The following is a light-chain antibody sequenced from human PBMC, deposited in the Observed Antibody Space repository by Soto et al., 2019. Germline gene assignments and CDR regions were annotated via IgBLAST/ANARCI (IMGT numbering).Light chain of an antibody. CDR1: SSNIGSNY. CDR2: RNN. CDR3: AAWDDSLSGYV. Sequence: QSVLTQPPSASGTPGQRVPISCSGSSSNIGSNYVYWYQQLPGTAPKPLIYRNNQRPSGVPDRFSGSKSGTSASLAISGLRSEDEADYYCAAWDDSLSGYVFGTGTKVTVL. V-gene: IGLV1-47*01. J-gene: IGLJ1*01.